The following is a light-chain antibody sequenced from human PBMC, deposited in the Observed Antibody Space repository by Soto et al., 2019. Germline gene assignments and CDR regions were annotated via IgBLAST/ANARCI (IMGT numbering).Light chain of an antibody. V-gene: IGKV1-5*03. CDR3: EHYNSYSEA. CDR1: QTISSW. J-gene: IGKJ1*01. CDR2: KAS. Sequence: IQMTQSPSTLCGSVGDRVTITCRATQTISSWLAWYQQKPGKAPKLLIYKASTLKSGVPSRFTGSGSGTEFTLTISSLQTDDFATYYCEHYNSYSEAFGEGTKVDIK.